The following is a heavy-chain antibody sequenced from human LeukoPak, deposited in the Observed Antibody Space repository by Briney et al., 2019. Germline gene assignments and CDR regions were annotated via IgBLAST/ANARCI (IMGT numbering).Heavy chain of an antibody. V-gene: IGHV3-30*18. J-gene: IGHJ3*02. D-gene: IGHD3-9*01. CDR3: AKVLSGLRYFDWLSDAFDI. CDR1: GFTFSSYG. CDR2: ISYDGSNK. Sequence: GGSLRLSRAASGFTFSSYGMHWVRQAPGKGLEWVAVISYDGSNKYYADSVKGRFTISRDNSKNTLYLQMNSLRAEDTAVYYCAKVLSGLRYFDWLSDAFDIWGQGTMVTVSS.